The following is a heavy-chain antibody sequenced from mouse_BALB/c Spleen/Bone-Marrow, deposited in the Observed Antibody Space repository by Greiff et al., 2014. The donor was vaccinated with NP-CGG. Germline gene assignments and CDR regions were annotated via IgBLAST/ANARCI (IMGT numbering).Heavy chain of an antibody. V-gene: IGHV1S137*01. CDR3: ARRGGFYAMDY. Sequence: QVQLKESGAELVRPGVSVKISCKGSGYTFTDYAMHWVKQSHAKSLEWIGVISTYYGDASYNQKFKGKATMTVDKSSSTAYMELARPTSEDSAIYYCARRGGFYAMDYWGQGTSVTVSS. J-gene: IGHJ4*01. CDR1: GYTFTDYA. CDR2: ISTYYGDA.